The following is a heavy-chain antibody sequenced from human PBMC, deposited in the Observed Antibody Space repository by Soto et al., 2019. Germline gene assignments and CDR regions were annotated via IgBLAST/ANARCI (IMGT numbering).Heavy chain of an antibody. CDR2: ISSSSSYT. Sequence: GGSLRLSCAASGFTFSDYYMSWIRQAPGKGLEWVSYISSSSSYTNYADSVKGRFTISRDNAKNSLYLQMNSLRAEDAAVYYCARDGAYCGGDCYLDYWGQGTLVTSPQ. V-gene: IGHV3-11*06. D-gene: IGHD2-21*02. CDR1: GFTFSDYY. J-gene: IGHJ4*02. CDR3: ARDGAYCGGDCYLDY.